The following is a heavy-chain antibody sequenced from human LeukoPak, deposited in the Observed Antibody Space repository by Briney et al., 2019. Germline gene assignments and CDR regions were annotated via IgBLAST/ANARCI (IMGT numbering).Heavy chain of an antibody. V-gene: IGHV3-23*01. Sequence: PGGSLRLSCAASGFTFSSYAMTWVRQAPGKGLEWVSAISGSGGSTYYADSVKGRFIISRDNSKNTLCLQMSSLRADDTAVYYCAKGLGNYYYYMDVWGKGTTVTVSS. J-gene: IGHJ6*03. CDR2: ISGSGGST. CDR3: AKGLGNYYYYMDV. CDR1: GFTFSSYA. D-gene: IGHD7-27*01.